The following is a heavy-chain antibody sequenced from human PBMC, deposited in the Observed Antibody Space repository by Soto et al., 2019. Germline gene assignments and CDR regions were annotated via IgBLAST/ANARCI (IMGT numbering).Heavy chain of an antibody. Sequence: GGSLRLSCAASGFTFSSYGMHWVRQAPGKGLEWVAVISYDGSNKYYADSVKGRFTISRDNSKNTLYLQMNSLRAEDTAVYYCAKDHNDYVWGSYLFGYWGQGTLVTVSS. J-gene: IGHJ4*02. CDR2: ISYDGSNK. V-gene: IGHV3-30*18. CDR1: GFTFSSYG. D-gene: IGHD3-16*01. CDR3: AKDHNDYVWGSYLFGY.